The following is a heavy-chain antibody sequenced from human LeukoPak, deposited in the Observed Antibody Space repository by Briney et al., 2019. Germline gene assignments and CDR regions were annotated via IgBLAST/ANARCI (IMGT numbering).Heavy chain of an antibody. J-gene: IGHJ5*02. CDR2: MNPNSGNT. D-gene: IGHD4-17*01. CDR3: ARGTPTTYGDYWEHWFDP. V-gene: IGHV1-8*01. Sequence: GASVKASCKASGYTFTSYDINWVRQATGQGLEWMGWMNPNSGNTGYAQKFQGRVTMTRNTSISTAYMELGSLRSEDTAVYYCARGTPTTYGDYWEHWFDPWGQGTLVTVSS. CDR1: GYTFTSYD.